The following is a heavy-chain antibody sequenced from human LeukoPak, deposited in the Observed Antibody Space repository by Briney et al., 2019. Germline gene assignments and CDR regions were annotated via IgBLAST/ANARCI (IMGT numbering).Heavy chain of an antibody. V-gene: IGHV1-69*06. J-gene: IGHJ5*02. D-gene: IGHD3-9*01. Sequence: GASVKVSCKASGGIFSSYAVSWVRQAPGQGLEWMGGIIPIFGTTNYAQKFQGRVTITADKSTSTAYMELSSLRSEGTAVYYCARDLRGRYFDWLFAENWFDPWGQGTLVTVSS. CDR3: ARDLRGRYFDWLFAENWFDP. CDR1: GGIFSSYA. CDR2: IIPIFGTT.